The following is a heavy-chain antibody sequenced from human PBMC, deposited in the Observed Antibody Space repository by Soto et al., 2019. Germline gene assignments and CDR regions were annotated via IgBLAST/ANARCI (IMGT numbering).Heavy chain of an antibody. CDR2: ISSSSSTI. CDR1: GFTFSSYS. J-gene: IGHJ6*03. CDR3: ARPIRLSGYYTYYYYMDV. V-gene: IGHV3-48*01. Sequence: VPPGGSLRLSCAASGFTFSSYSMNWVRQAPGKGLEWVSYISSSSSTIYYADSVKGRFTISRDNAKNSLYLQMNSLRAEDTAVYYCARPIRLSGYYTYYYYMDVWGKGTTVTVSS. D-gene: IGHD3-3*01.